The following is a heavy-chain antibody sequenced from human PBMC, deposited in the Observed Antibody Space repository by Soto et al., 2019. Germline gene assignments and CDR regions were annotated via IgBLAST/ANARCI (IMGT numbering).Heavy chain of an antibody. V-gene: IGHV3-30*18. CDR1: GCTFSSYG. CDR2: ISYDGSNK. CDR3: AKDPNYAVAGLGEYFQP. Sequence: QVQLVESGGGVVQPGRCLRLSCAASGCTFSSYGMHWVRQAPGKGLEWVAVISYDGSNKYYADSVKGRFTISRDNSKNSLYLQMNSLRAEDTAVYYCAKDPNYAVAGLGEYFQPWGQGTLVTVSS. J-gene: IGHJ1*01. D-gene: IGHD6-19*01.